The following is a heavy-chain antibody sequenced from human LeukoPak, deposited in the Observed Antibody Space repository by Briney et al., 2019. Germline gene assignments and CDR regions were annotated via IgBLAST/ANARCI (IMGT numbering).Heavy chain of an antibody. V-gene: IGHV3-74*01. CDR1: GFTFSSYW. CDR2: INSDGSSI. CDR3: ARGPYSNNWYYSYNMDV. D-gene: IGHD6-13*01. J-gene: IGHJ6*02. Sequence: PGGSLRLSCAASGFTFSSYWMHWVRQAPGKGLVWVSRINSDGSSISYADSVKGRFTISRDNAKNTVYLQMNSLRAEDTAVYYCARGPYSNNWYYSYNMDVWGQGTTVTVSS.